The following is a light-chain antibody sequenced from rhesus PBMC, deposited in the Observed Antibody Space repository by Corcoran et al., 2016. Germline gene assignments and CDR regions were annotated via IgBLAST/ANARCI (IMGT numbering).Light chain of an antibody. CDR2: GAS. V-gene: IGKV1-43*01. CDR1: QGISTY. CDR3: LQSNSNPDS. J-gene: IGKJ2*01. Sequence: DIQMTQSPSSLSASVGDRVTITCRASQGISTYLNWYQQKLGKVPKRLIYGASSLESGVPSRFSGSGSGTDFNLTLSSLQPKDFATYYCLQSNSNPDSFGQGAKVEIK.